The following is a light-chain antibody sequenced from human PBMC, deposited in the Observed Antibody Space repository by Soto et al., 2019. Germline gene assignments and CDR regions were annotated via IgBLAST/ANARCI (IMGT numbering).Light chain of an antibody. CDR3: HQVYTYPRT. CDR2: GAS. CDR1: QGVRSY. V-gene: IGKV1-9*01. Sequence: IQLTQSPSSLSASVGDRVTITCRASQGVRSYLALFQQRPGKAPKLLIFGASTLQNGVPARFSGGGFGTEFTLPITSLQPEDFATYYCHQVYTYPRTFGQGTKVEIK. J-gene: IGKJ1*01.